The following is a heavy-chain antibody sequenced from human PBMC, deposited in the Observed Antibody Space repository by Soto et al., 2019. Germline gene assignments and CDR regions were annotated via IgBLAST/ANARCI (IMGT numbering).Heavy chain of an antibody. J-gene: IGHJ6*02. CDR3: ARGSGGWVPGYYYYGMDV. Sequence: SVQRPCKASGGTFSTYTFSWVRQAPGQGLEWMGRIIPIFGTPYYAQKFQGRVTITADKSTSTVYMELRSMRSDDTAVYYCARGSGGWVPGYYYYGMDVWGQGTTGTVSS. CDR2: IIPIFGTP. V-gene: IGHV1-69*06. D-gene: IGHD3-10*01. CDR1: GGTFSTYT.